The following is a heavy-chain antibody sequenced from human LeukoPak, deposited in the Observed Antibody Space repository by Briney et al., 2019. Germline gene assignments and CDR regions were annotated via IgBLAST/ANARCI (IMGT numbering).Heavy chain of an antibody. CDR1: GFTFSKYA. D-gene: IGHD6-19*01. Sequence: GGSLRLSCAASGFTFSKYAFHWVRQAPGKGLEWVAVIWYDGSKKNYADSVKGRFTISRDNSKNTLNLQMTSLRAEDTAVYYCARVSEDYSSGWYEEYFQYWGQGTLVIVSS. CDR2: IWYDGSKK. J-gene: IGHJ1*01. CDR3: ARVSEDYSSGWYEEYFQY. V-gene: IGHV3-33*08.